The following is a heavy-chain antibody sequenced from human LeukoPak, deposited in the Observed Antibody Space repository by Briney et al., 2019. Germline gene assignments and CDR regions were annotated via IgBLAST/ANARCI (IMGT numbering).Heavy chain of an antibody. Sequence: VSVKVSCKVSGNTLSKLSMQWVRQAPEKGLEWLGGFDPAGGETIYAEKFQGRVIMTEDTSTDTAFMELSGLKSEDTGTYYCATFSPYDFWGQGTLIIVSS. CDR2: FDPAGGET. CDR1: GNTLSKLS. CDR3: ATFSPYDF. J-gene: IGHJ4*02. V-gene: IGHV1-24*01.